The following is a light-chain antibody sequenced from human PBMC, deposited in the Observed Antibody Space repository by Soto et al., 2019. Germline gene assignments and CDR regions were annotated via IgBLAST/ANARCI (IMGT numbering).Light chain of an antibody. CDR3: QQYYSCPRT. CDR2: DAS. Sequence: DIQMTQSPSTLSASVGDRVTITCRASQSISSWLAWYQQTPGKAPKLLIYDASSLESGVPSRFSGSGSGTEFTLTISSLQPDDFATYYCQQYYSCPRTFGQGTKVDVK. V-gene: IGKV1-5*01. CDR1: QSISSW. J-gene: IGKJ1*01.